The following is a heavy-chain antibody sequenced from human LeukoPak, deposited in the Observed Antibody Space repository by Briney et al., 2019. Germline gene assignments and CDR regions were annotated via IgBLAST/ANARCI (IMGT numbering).Heavy chain of an antibody. CDR3: ARVSSGWYGFDY. J-gene: IGHJ4*02. V-gene: IGHV3-13*01. Sequence: GGSLRLSCAASGFTFSSYDMHWVRQDTGKGLEWVSAIGTAGDTYYPGSVKGRFTISRENAKNSLYLQMNSLRAGDTAVYYCARVSSGWYGFDYWGQGTLVTVSS. CDR2: IGTAGDT. D-gene: IGHD6-19*01. CDR1: GFTFSSYD.